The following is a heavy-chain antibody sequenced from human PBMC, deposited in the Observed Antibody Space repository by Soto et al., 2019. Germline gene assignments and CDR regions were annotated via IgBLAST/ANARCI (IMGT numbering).Heavy chain of an antibody. J-gene: IGHJ5*02. CDR3: ARDLHDPFGGNWFDP. CDR1: GGSISSYY. CDR2: IYYSGST. D-gene: IGHD3-16*01. Sequence: SETLSLTCTVSGGSISSYYWSWIRQPPGKGLEWIGYIYYSGSTNYNPSLKSRVTISVDTSKNQFSLKLSSVTAADTAVYYCARDLHDPFGGNWFDPWGQGTLVTVSS. V-gene: IGHV4-59*01.